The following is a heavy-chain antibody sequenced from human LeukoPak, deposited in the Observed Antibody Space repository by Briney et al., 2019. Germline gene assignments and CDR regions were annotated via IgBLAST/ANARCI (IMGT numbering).Heavy chain of an antibody. CDR1: GYTFTGYY. Sequence: GASVKVSCKASGYTFTGYYMHWVRQAPGQGLEGMGIINPSGGSTSYAQKFQGRVTMTRDMSTSAVYMELSSLRSEETAVYYCARDAGGSYYAHWGQGTLVTVSS. J-gene: IGHJ4*02. D-gene: IGHD1-26*01. CDR2: INPSGGST. V-gene: IGHV1-46*01. CDR3: ARDAGGSYYAH.